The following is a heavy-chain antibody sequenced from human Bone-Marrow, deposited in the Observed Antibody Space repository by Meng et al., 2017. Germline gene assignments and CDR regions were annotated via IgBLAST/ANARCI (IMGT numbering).Heavy chain of an antibody. V-gene: IGHV3-23*01. CDR2: ITGSGGIT. J-gene: IGHJ4*02. CDR1: GFTFSSYA. D-gene: IGHD1-1*01. CDR3: VEGLSERYPV. Sequence: GESLKISCAASGFTFSSYAMNWVRQAPGKGLEWVSGITGSGGITYYADFVKGRFTISKDNSKSTLYLQMHSLRAEDTAVYYCVEGLSERYPVWGQGTLVTVSS.